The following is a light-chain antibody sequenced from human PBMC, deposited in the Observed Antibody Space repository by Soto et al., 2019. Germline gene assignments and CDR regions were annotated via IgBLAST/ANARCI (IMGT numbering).Light chain of an antibody. V-gene: IGLV2-23*02. Sequence: QSVLTQPASVSGSPGQSITISCSGTTSDVGGYNLVSWYQHHPGKAPKLVIYESTKRPSGVSDRFSGSKSGNTASLTLSGLQAEDEADNFCCSFAGSTTFRVVFGGGTKLTVL. CDR2: EST. J-gene: IGLJ3*02. CDR3: CSFAGSTTFRVV. CDR1: TSDVGGYNL.